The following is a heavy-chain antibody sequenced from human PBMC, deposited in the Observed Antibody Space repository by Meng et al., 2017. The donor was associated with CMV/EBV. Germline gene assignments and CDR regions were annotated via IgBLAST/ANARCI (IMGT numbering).Heavy chain of an antibody. CDR3: AKDISYGGNGPFDY. Sequence: GGSLRLSCAASGFTFDGYTMHWVRQAPGKGLEWVSLISWDGGSTCYADSVKGRFTISRDNSKNSLYLQMNSLRTEDTALYYCAKDISYGGNGPFDYWGQGTLVTVSS. V-gene: IGHV3-43*01. D-gene: IGHD4-23*01. CDR2: ISWDGGST. CDR1: GFTFDGYT. J-gene: IGHJ4*02.